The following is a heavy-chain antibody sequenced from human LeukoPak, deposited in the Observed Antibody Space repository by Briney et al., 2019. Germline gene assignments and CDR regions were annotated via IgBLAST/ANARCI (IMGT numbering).Heavy chain of an antibody. D-gene: IGHD5-18*01. CDR2: INTDGSST. Sequence: PGGSLRLSCAASGFTFRDYWMHWVRQAPGKGLVWVSRINTDGSSTTYADSVKGRFTISRDNAKNTLYLQMNSLRAEDTAVYYCARARYSYTGIIDYWGQGTLVTVSS. CDR1: GFTFRDYW. J-gene: IGHJ4*02. CDR3: ARARYSYTGIIDY. V-gene: IGHV3-74*01.